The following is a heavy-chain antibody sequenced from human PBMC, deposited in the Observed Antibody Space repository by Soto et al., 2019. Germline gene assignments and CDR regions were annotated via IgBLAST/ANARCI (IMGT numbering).Heavy chain of an antibody. D-gene: IGHD6-13*01. CDR3: ASSAGLDHLLNYYGLNV. J-gene: IGHJ6*04. CDR2: IIPVLGTP. CDR1: GGTFTSTA. V-gene: IGHV1-69*01. Sequence: QVLLVQSSAEVKKPWSSVKVSCKASGGTFTSTAFSWVRQAPVQWLEWMGGIIPVLGTPNYAQKYQARLTVTADASTTTGNMELSRLRSDDTAVYYCASSAGLDHLLNYYGLNVWGKGTTFTVS.